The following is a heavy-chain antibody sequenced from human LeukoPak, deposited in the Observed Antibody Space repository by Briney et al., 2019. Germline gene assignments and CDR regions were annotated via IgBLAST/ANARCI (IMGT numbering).Heavy chain of an antibody. CDR1: GGTFSSYA. J-gene: IGHJ4*02. CDR2: IIPIFGTA. V-gene: IGHV1-69*13. D-gene: IGHD5-18*01. Sequence: ASVKVSCKAPGGTFSSYAINWVRQAPGQGLEWMGGIIPIFGTANYAQKFQGRVTITADESTSTAYMELSSLRSEDTAVYYCAILTYSYGPRSAYFDYWGQGTLVTVSS. CDR3: AILTYSYGPRSAYFDY.